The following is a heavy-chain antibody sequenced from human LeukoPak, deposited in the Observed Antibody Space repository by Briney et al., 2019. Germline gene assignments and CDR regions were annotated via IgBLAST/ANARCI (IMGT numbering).Heavy chain of an antibody. V-gene: IGHV4-59*08. CDR3: VRGGYGYFDY. CDR2: IYYSGST. D-gene: IGHD4-17*01. J-gene: IGHJ4*02. Sequence: PSETLSLTCTVSGGSISSYYWSWIRQPPGKGLEWIGYIYYSGSTNYNPSLKSRVTISVDTSKNQFSLKVSSVTAADTAVYYCVRGGYGYFDYWGQGILVTVSS. CDR1: GGSISSYY.